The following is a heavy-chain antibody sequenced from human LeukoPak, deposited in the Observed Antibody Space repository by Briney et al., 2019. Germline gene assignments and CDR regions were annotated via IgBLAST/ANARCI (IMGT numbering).Heavy chain of an antibody. V-gene: IGHV4-39*01. CDR1: GSSISSSSYY. CDR2: IYYSGST. CDR3: ARGTNDYYYMDV. Sequence: SETLSLTCTVSGSSISSSSYYWGWIRQPPGKRLEWIGSIYYSGSTYYNPSLKSRVTISVDTSKNQFSLKLSSVTAADTAVYYCARGTNDYYYMDVWGKGTTVTISS. J-gene: IGHJ6*03.